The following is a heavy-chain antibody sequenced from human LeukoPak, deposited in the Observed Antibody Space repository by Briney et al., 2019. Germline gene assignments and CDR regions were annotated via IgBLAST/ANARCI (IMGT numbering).Heavy chain of an antibody. CDR2: IIPIFGTA. V-gene: IGHV1-69*05. D-gene: IGHD3-3*01. CDR1: GGTFSSYA. CDR3: ARDGAVYYDFWSGLNGYYMDV. J-gene: IGHJ6*03. Sequence: SVKVSCKASGGTFSSYAISWVRQAPGQGLEWMGRIIPIFGTANYAQKFQGRVTITTDESTSTAYMELSSLRSEDTAVYYCARDGAVYYDFWSGLNGYYMDVWGKGTTVTVSS.